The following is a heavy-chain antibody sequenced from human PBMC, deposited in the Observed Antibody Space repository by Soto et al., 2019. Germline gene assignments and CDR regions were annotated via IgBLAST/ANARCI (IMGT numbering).Heavy chain of an antibody. V-gene: IGHV5-51*01. D-gene: IGHD6-6*01. CDR1: GYSFTSYW. Sequence: GESLKISCKGSGYSFTSYWIGWVRQMPGKGLEWMGIIYPGDSDTRYSPSFQGQVTISADKSISTAYLQWSSLKASDTAMYYCARIAYSSSYYYYYYYMDVWGKGTTVTV. CDR3: ARIAYSSSYYYYYYYMDV. J-gene: IGHJ6*03. CDR2: IYPGDSDT.